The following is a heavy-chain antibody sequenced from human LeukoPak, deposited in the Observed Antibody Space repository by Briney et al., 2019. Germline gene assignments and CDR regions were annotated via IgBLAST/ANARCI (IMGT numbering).Heavy chain of an antibody. V-gene: IGHV3-48*01. CDR1: GFTFSSYS. J-gene: IGHJ4*02. CDR2: ISSSSTTI. D-gene: IGHD3-22*01. Sequence: QPGGSLRLSCAVSGFTFSSYSMNWVRQAPGKGLECVSYISSSSTTIYYADSVKGRFTISRDNAKNSLYLQMNSLRAEDTAVYYCARNFHRRLYDSSGYYPYWGQGTLVTVSS. CDR3: ARNFHRRLYDSSGYYPY.